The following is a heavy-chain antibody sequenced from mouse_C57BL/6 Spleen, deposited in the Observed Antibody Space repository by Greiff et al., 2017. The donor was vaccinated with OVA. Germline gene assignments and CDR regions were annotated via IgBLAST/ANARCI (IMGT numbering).Heavy chain of an antibody. Sequence: EVMLVESGGGLVQPKGSLKLSCAASGFTFNTYAMHWVRQAPGKGLEWVARIRSKSSNYATYYADSVKDRFTISRDDSQSMLYLQMNNPKTEDTAMYYCVKGDLLGYAMDYWGQGTSVTVSS. CDR3: VKGDLLGYAMDY. V-gene: IGHV10-3*01. D-gene: IGHD2-1*01. J-gene: IGHJ4*01. CDR2: IRSKSSNYAT. CDR1: GFTFNTYA.